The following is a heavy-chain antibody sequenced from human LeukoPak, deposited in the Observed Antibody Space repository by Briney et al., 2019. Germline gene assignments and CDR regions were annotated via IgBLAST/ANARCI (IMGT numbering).Heavy chain of an antibody. Sequence: GGFLRLSCAASGYTFSNYGMIWVRRAPGGGLGWVSSISGGGGRTLYADSVRGRYTLSRDNSQNTLSMKNNSLRAGDTAVYYYAKGLSIVPRYFDTWAQGILVPVSP. CDR3: AKGLSIVPRYFDT. CDR2: ISGGGGRT. D-gene: IGHD2-2*01. J-gene: IGHJ4*02. V-gene: IGHV3-23*01. CDR1: GYTFSNYG.